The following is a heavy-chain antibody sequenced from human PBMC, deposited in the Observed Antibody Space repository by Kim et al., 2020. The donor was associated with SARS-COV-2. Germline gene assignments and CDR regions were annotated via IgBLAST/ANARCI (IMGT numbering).Heavy chain of an antibody. CDR2: IYNTGST. CDR1: GGSISSYY. Sequence: SETLSLTCVVSGGSISSYYWSWIRQPPGKGLEWIGYIYNTGSTNYNPSLKSRVAISVDTSKNEFSLKLSSVTAADTAMYYCASFTGWYDNWFDPWGQGTLVTVSS. J-gene: IGHJ5*02. V-gene: IGHV4-59*01. CDR3: ASFTGWYDNWFDP. D-gene: IGHD6-19*01.